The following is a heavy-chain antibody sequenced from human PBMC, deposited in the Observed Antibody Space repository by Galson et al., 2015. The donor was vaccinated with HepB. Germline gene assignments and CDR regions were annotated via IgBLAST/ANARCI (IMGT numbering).Heavy chain of an antibody. V-gene: IGHV3-53*01. D-gene: IGHD3-10*01. CDR1: DFTLSNAY. CDR2: ISRDGSAT. Sequence: SLRLSCAASDFTLSNAYVSWVRQAPGKGLEWVAVISRDGSATYEAEDVKGRFTISRDNSKKEVYLHMKSLRVEDTGLYFCARAGYGSGTARPAGAFDIWGRGTWVAV. CDR3: ARAGYGSGTARPAGAFDI. J-gene: IGHJ3*02.